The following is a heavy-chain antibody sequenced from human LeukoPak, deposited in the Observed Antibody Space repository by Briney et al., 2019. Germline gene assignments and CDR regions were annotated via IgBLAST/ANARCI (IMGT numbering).Heavy chain of an antibody. Sequence: GGSLRLSCAASGFSFKTYSMNWVRQAPGKGLEWVASISIDSDYIYYADSVKGRFIISRDNANNSLYLQVNSLRDEDTAVYYCAREVGSPAVRSAFDLWGQGTMVTVSS. J-gene: IGHJ3*01. D-gene: IGHD2-15*01. CDR1: GFSFKTYS. CDR3: AREVGSPAVRSAFDL. V-gene: IGHV3-21*01. CDR2: ISIDSDYI.